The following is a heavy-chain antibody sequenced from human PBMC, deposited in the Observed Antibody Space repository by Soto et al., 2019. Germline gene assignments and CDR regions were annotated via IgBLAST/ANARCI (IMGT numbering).Heavy chain of an antibody. CDR3: ATVAVPGIYGEDV. Sequence: QVQLVQSGAEVKKPGSSVKVSCKASGGTFGNYAISWVGQAPGQGLEWMGKSIPIFGTANYAQKFQGRITITADRSTGTAYMELSSLRSEDTAVYYCATVAVPGIYGEDVWGQGTTVTVS. CDR2: SIPIFGTA. D-gene: IGHD3-10*01. J-gene: IGHJ6*02. CDR1: GGTFGNYA. V-gene: IGHV1-69*06.